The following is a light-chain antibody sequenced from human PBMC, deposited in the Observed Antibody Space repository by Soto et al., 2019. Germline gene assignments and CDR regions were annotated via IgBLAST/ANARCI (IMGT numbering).Light chain of an antibody. V-gene: IGKV3-20*01. CDR3: QQYGSSPWT. Sequence: EIVMTQSPATLSVSPGERATLSCRASQSVSSNLAWYQQKPGQAPRLLIYGASSRATGIPDRFSGSGSGTDFTLTISGLEPEDFAVYCCQQYGSSPWTFGQGTKVEIK. CDR1: QSVSSN. CDR2: GAS. J-gene: IGKJ1*01.